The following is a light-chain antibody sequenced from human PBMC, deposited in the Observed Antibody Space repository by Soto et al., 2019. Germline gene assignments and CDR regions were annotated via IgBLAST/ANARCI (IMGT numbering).Light chain of an antibody. Sequence: EIMRTQSPATLSVSPGERATLSCRASQSVSSNLAWYQQKPGQAPRLLIYGASTRATGIPARFSGRGSGTEFTLTINSLQSEDFAVYYCQQYNNWPLTFGGGTKVEIK. CDR2: GAS. V-gene: IGKV3-15*01. CDR1: QSVSSN. J-gene: IGKJ4*01. CDR3: QQYNNWPLT.